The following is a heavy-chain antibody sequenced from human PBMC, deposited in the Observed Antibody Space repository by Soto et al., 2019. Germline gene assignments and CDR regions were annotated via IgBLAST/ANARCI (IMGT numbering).Heavy chain of an antibody. CDR3: ARVPHYDYVWGSYRSGFDY. CDR2: TYYRSKWYN. D-gene: IGHD3-16*02. V-gene: IGHV6-1*01. Sequence: SQTLSLTCAISGDSVSSNSAAWNWIRQSPSRGLGWLGRTYYRSKWYNDYAVSVKSRITINPDTSKNQFSLQLNSVPPEDTAVYYCARVPHYDYVWGSYRSGFDYWGQGTLVTVSS. J-gene: IGHJ4*02. CDR1: GDSVSSNSAA.